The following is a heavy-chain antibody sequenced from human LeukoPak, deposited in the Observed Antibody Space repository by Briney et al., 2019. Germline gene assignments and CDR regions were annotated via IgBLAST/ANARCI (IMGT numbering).Heavy chain of an antibody. J-gene: IGHJ6*03. CDR3: ARDRSAREYYYYYYYMDV. V-gene: IGHV3-48*03. CDR2: ISSSGSTI. D-gene: IGHD3-10*01. Sequence: GGSLRLSCAASGFTFSSYEMNWVRQAPGKGLEWVSYISSSGSTIYYADSVKGRFTISRDNAKNSLYLQMNGLRAEDTAVYYCARDRSAREYYYYYYYMDVWGKGTTVTVSS. CDR1: GFTFSSYE.